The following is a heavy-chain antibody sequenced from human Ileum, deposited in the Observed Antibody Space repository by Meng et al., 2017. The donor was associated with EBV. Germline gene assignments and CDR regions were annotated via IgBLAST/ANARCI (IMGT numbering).Heavy chain of an antibody. Sequence: GPTLANPSSSHAVTCPSSYLSLSTNGVGVGWTRQPPGKALGWLALIYWDDDNRYSPSLKSRITITKDTTKNQVVLTMTNMDHVDTDTYYCADHTTFGGTLVVDYWGQGTLVTVSS. D-gene: IGHD1-7*01. CDR2: IYWDDDN. CDR3: ADHTTFGGTLVVDY. CDR1: YLSLSTNGVG. V-gene: IGHV2-5*02. J-gene: IGHJ4*02.